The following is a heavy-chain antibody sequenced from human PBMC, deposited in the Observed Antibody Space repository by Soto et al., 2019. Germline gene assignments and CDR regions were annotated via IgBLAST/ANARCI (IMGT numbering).Heavy chain of an antibody. J-gene: IGHJ6*02. Sequence: EVQLLESGGDLIQPGGSLRLSCVASGITFGSRAMSWVRQAPGEGLEWVSSISSSSSYIYYADSVKGRFTISRDNAKNSLYLQMNSLRAEDTAVYYCARDHFWSGYDVVNYGMDVWGQGTTVTVSS. V-gene: IGHV3-21*01. CDR1: GITFGSRA. D-gene: IGHD3-3*02. CDR3: ARDHFWSGYDVVNYGMDV. CDR2: ISSSSSYI.